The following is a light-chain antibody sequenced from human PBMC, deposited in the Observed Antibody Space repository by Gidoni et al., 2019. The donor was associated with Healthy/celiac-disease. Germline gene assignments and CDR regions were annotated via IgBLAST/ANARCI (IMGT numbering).Light chain of an antibody. J-gene: IGKJ2*03. CDR3: QQYGSSPYS. Sequence: EIVLTQSPGTLSLSPGERATLSCRASPSVSSSYLAWYQQTPGQALRLLIYGASSRATGIPDRFSGSGSGTDFPLTISRLEPEDFAVYYCQQYGSSPYSFGQGTKLEIK. CDR2: GAS. CDR1: PSVSSSY. V-gene: IGKV3-20*01.